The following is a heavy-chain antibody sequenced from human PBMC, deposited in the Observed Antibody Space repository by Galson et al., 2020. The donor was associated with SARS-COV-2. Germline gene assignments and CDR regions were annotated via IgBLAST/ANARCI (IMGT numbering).Heavy chain of an antibody. D-gene: IGHD3-9*01. CDR2: IFPGDSAT. Sequence: GESLKISCKASGYSFSSYWIGRVRQMPGKGLEWMGIIFPGDSATRFSPSFQGQVTISADKSISTVYLQWRSPMASDTAMYYCARHSETGYSDYWGQGTLVTVSS. V-gene: IGHV5-51*01. CDR3: ARHSETGYSDY. CDR1: GYSFSSYW. J-gene: IGHJ4*02.